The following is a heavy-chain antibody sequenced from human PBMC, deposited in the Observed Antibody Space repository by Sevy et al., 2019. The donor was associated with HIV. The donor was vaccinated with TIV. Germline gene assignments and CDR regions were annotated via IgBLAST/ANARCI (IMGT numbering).Heavy chain of an antibody. CDR3: ARDDGNYYFHY. D-gene: IGHD1-7*01. Sequence: GGSRRLSCAASGFTVSKYWMGWVRQAPGKGLGWVANIKQDAGQKYYVDSVKGRFTISRDNAKNSLFLQMNSLRAEDTAVYFWARDDGNYYFHYWSQGTLVTVSS. CDR1: GFTVSKYW. J-gene: IGHJ4*02. V-gene: IGHV3-7*03. CDR2: IKQDAGQK.